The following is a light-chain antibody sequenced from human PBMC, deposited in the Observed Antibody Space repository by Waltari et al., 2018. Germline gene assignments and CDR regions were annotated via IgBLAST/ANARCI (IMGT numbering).Light chain of an antibody. V-gene: IGLV2-23*02. CDR2: DVS. CDR1: SSDVGGYNY. J-gene: IGLJ2*01. CDR3: CSYAGSSTFVV. Sequence: QSALTQPASVSGSPGQSITISCTGTSSDVGGYNYVSWYQQHPGKAPKLMIYDVSKRPSGVSNRFSGSKSGNTASLTISGRQAEDEVDYYCCSYAGSSTFVVFGGGTKLTVL.